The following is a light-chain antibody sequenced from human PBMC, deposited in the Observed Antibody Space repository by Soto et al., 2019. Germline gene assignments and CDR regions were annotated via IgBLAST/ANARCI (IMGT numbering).Light chain of an antibody. V-gene: IGKV1-33*01. Sequence: DIQMTQSPSSLSASVGNRVTITCQASQDIATYLNWYQQKPGKAPNLLIHDASNLETGVPSRFSGGGSGTHFTFTISSLQPEDIATYYCQQYHNWPPLTFGGGTKVDIK. CDR1: QDIATY. J-gene: IGKJ4*01. CDR2: DAS. CDR3: QQYHNWPPLT.